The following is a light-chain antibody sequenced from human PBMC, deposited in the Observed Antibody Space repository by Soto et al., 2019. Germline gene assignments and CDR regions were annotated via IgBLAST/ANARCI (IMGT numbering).Light chain of an antibody. V-gene: IGKV3-20*01. Sequence: EVVLTQSPGTLSLSPGERVTILCLASQSVSSTSLAWYQQKPGQTPRLLIYGASSSATGTPDRISGGGSGTHFTLPISRLEPEDFAVYYCQHYVTSSITFGQGTRLEIK. CDR1: QSVSSTS. CDR3: QHYVTSSIT. CDR2: GAS. J-gene: IGKJ5*01.